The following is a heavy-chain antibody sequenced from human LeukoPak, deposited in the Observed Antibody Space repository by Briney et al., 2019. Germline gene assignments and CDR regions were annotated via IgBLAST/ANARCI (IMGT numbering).Heavy chain of an antibody. V-gene: IGHV3-30*02. Sequence: TGGSLRLSCAASGFTFGSYGMHWVRQAPGKGLEWVAFIRYDGSDKYYADSVKGRFTISRDNSKNTLYLQMNSLRAEDTAVYYCAKGRPPIAVIGAFDIWGQGTMVTVSS. D-gene: IGHD6-19*01. CDR3: AKGRPPIAVIGAFDI. CDR2: IRYDGSDK. J-gene: IGHJ3*02. CDR1: GFTFGSYG.